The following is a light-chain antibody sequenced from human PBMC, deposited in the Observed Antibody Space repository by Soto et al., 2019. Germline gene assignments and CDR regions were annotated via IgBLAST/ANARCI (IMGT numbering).Light chain of an antibody. J-gene: IGKJ1*01. CDR1: QSISSW. V-gene: IGKV1-5*01. CDR2: DAS. Sequence: DIQMTQSPSTLSASVGDRVTITCRASQSISSWLAWYQQKPGKAPKLLIYDASSLESGVPSRFSGSGSGTEFTLSIIILQPDDFATYYCQQYNSYSRTFAQGTKVDIK. CDR3: QQYNSYSRT.